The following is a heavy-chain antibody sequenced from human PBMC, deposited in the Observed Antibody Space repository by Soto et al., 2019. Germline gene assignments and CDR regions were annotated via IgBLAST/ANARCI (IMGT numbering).Heavy chain of an antibody. J-gene: IGHJ6*02. V-gene: IGHV1-46*01. Sequence: QVQLVQSGAEVKKPGASVKVSCKASGYTFTSYYMHWVRQAPGQGLEWMGIINPSGGSTSYAQKFQGNVTMTRDTSTSRVYMELSSLRSEYTAVYYWARDRAVVVPAATTFYYDYGMVVWGQGTTVTVSS. CDR2: INPSGGST. CDR1: GYTFTSYY. D-gene: IGHD2-2*01. CDR3: ARDRAVVVPAATTFYYDYGMVV.